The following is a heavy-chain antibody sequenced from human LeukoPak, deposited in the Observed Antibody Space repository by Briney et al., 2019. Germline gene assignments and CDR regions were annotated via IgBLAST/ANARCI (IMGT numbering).Heavy chain of an antibody. D-gene: IGHD6-19*01. V-gene: IGHV4-38-2*02. CDR1: GYSISSGSY. CDR2: IYRSGST. CDR3: ARGNSGGDYYYLDV. J-gene: IGHJ6*03. Sequence: SETLSLTCTVSGYSISSGSYRDWIRQPPGKGLEWIGTIYRSGSTYYSPSLNSRVTISLDTSKNQFFLRLRSVAAADTAVYYCARGNSGGDYYYLDVWGKGTTVTVSS.